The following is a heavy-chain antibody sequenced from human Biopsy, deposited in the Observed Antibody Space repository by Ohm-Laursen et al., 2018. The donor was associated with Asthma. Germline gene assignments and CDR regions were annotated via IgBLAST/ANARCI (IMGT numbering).Heavy chain of an antibody. J-gene: IGHJ6*02. Sequence: SLGLSCAASGFVFSQCGMHWVRQGPGKGLEWVALVSSDGHNKYYEDSVKGRFTISRDNSKNTLYLQMNTLSAEDTAVYYCAKVQAEYYYYYDVDVWGQGTTVTVSS. V-gene: IGHV3-30*18. CDR1: GFVFSQCG. D-gene: IGHD4-11*01. CDR2: VSSDGHNK. CDR3: AKVQAEYYYYYDVDV.